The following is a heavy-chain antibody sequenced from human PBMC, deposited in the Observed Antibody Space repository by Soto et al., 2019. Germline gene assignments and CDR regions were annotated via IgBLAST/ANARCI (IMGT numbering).Heavy chain of an antibody. CDR2: IYPGDSDT. D-gene: IGHD6-6*01. CDR3: ARLGHIYSSSSGCLGY. CDR1: GYSFTSYW. V-gene: IGHV5-51*01. Sequence: EVQLVQSGAEVKKPGESLKISCKGSGYSFTSYWIGWVRQMPGKGLEWMGIIYPGDSDTRYSPSFQGQVTISADKSISTAYLQWSSLKASDTAMYYCARLGHIYSSSSGCLGYWGQGTLVTVSS. J-gene: IGHJ4*02.